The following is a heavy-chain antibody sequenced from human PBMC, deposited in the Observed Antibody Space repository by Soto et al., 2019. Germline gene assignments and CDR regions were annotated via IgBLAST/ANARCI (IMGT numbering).Heavy chain of an antibody. CDR2: IYPSGMP. J-gene: IGHJ4*02. Sequence: QLQLQESGSGLVKPSHTLSLTCTVSGGSISNAAYSWSWIRQPPGKGLEWIGYIYPSGMPFYNPSLRRRVTISIDRSNDQFSLNLKSVTAADTAVYYCARERGGYGLFDSWGQGTVVTVSS. CDR1: GGSISNAAYS. V-gene: IGHV4-30-2*01. CDR3: ARERGGYGLFDS. D-gene: IGHD5-18*01.